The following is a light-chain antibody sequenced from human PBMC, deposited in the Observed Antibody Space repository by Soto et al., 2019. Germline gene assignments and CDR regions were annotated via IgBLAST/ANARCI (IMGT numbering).Light chain of an antibody. J-gene: IGKJ2*01. Sequence: IVLTQSPATLSLSPGERATLSCRASQSVSNNLAWYQQRPGQAPRLLIYDASSRATAIPDRFSGSGSGTDFTLTISSLEPEDFAVYYCLQRSNWPRTLGEGTKLEIK. CDR3: LQRSNWPRT. CDR1: QSVSNN. CDR2: DAS. V-gene: IGKV3-11*01.